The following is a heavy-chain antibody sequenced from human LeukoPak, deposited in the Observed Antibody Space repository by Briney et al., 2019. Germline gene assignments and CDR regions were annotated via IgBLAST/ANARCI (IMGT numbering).Heavy chain of an antibody. D-gene: IGHD3-3*01. CDR1: GFTFSVYG. CDR3: AKAREQYYDFWSGYYDLDY. Sequence: GGSLRLSCAASGFTFSVYGMHWVRQAPGKGLEWVATISYDGNNKYYEDSVKGRFTISRDDSKNTLYLQMNSLRAEDTAVYYCAKAREQYYDFWSGYYDLDYWGQGTLVTVSS. J-gene: IGHJ4*02. CDR2: ISYDGNNK. V-gene: IGHV3-30*18.